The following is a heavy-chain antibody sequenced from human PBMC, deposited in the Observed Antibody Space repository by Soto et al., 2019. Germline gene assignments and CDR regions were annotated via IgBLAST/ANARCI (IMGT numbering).Heavy chain of an antibody. CDR3: ARDREVRGVIIDYYYGMDV. V-gene: IGHV1-2*04. CDR1: GGTLSSYT. J-gene: IGHJ6*02. CDR2: INPNSGGT. Sequence: GPSVKVSCKASGGTLSSYTISWVRQGPGQGLEWMGRINPNSGGTNYAQKFQGWVTMTRDTSIGTAYMELNRLRSDDTAVYYCARDREVRGVIIDYYYGMDVWRQGTTVTVSS. D-gene: IGHD3-10*01.